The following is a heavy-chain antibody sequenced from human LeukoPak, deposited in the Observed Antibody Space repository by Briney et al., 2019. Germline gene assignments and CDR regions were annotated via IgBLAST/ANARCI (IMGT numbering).Heavy chain of an antibody. Sequence: GGSLRLSCAASGFTFDDYAMHWVRPAPGKGLEWVSGISGSGGSTYYADSVKGRFTISRDNSKNTLYLQMNSLRAEDTAVYYCAKTKVAARPEYYYYMDVWGKGTTVTVSS. J-gene: IGHJ6*03. V-gene: IGHV3-23*01. CDR1: GFTFDDYA. CDR3: AKTKVAARPEYYYYMDV. CDR2: ISGSGGST. D-gene: IGHD6-6*01.